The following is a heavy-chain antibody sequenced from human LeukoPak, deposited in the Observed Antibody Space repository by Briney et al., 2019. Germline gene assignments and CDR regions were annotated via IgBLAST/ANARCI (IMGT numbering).Heavy chain of an antibody. D-gene: IGHD4-11*01. V-gene: IGHV4-59*01. CDR1: GGSISSYY. CDR2: IYYSGST. CDR3: ARAPHYSNYGPYYYGMDV. J-gene: IGHJ6*02. Sequence: PSETLSLTCTVSGGSISSYYWSWIRQPPGKGLEWIGYIYYSGSTNYNPFLKSRVTISVDTSKNQFSLKLSSVTAADTAVYYCARAPHYSNYGPYYYGMDVWGQGTTVTVSS.